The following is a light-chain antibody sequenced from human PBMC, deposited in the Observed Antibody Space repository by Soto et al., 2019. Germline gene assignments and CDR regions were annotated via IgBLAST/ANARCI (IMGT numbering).Light chain of an antibody. CDR1: QSVSSSY. V-gene: IGKV3-20*01. J-gene: IGKJ4*01. CDR2: GAS. CDR3: QQSSSSPLT. Sequence: IVLTQSPGTLSLSPGERATFSCRASQSVSSSYIAWYQQKRGQAPRRLIYGASIRATGIPDRFSGSGSGTDFTLTISRLEPEDFAVYYCQQSSSSPLTFGGGTKVDIK.